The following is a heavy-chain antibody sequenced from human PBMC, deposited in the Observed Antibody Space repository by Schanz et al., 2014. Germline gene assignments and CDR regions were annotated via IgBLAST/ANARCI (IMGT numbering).Heavy chain of an antibody. Sequence: EVQLLESGGGLVQPGGSLRLSCAASGFTFSSYAMSWVRQAPGKGLEWVSAISGSGGSTYYADSVKGRFTISRDNSKNTLYLQMNGLRAEDVAVYYCARKSLVSAHYDSWGQGTLVTVSS. D-gene: IGHD2-21*01. CDR2: ISGSGGST. CDR3: ARKSLVSAHYDS. V-gene: IGHV3-23*01. CDR1: GFTFSSYA. J-gene: IGHJ4*02.